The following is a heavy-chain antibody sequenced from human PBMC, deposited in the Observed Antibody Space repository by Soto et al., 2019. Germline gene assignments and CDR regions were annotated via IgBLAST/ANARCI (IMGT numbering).Heavy chain of an antibody. CDR3: AKSTGGTANGMGV. D-gene: IGHD2-8*02. V-gene: IGHV3-9*01. CDR2: ISWNSGTI. CDR1: GFSFDDYA. J-gene: IGHJ6*02. Sequence: EVQVVESGGGLVQPGRSLRLSCAAPGFSFDDYAMHWVRQAPGRGLGWVSGISWNSGTIGYADSVKGRFTITRDNAKNSLYLQMNSLRAEDTALYYCAKSTGGTANGMGVWGQGTTVTVSS.